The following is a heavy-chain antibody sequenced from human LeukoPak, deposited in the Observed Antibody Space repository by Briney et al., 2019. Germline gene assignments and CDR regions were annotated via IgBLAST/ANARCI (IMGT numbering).Heavy chain of an antibody. V-gene: IGHV3-23*01. CDR3: AKGSAQYYFDS. D-gene: IGHD3-10*01. CDR1: GFTFKNYA. CDR2: IIESGEST. Sequence: PGGSLRLSCAASGFTFKNYAMYWVRQAPGKGLEWVSAIIESGESTYYTDSVKGRFTISRDNSKNTLYLQMNSLRAEDTAFYYCAKGSAQYYFDSWGQGTLVTVPS. J-gene: IGHJ4*02.